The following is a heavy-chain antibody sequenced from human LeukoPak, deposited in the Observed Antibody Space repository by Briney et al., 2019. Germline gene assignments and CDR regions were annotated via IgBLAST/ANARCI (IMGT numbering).Heavy chain of an antibody. J-gene: IGHJ6*03. CDR1: GYSFTTYW. Sequence: NLGESLKISCKGSGYSFTTYWIGWVRQMPGKGLEWMGIIYPGDSDTRYSPSFQGQVTISADKSISTAYLQWSSLKASDTAMYYCARVRCSSTSCYYYYYYMDVWGKGTTVTVSS. V-gene: IGHV5-51*01. CDR3: ARVRCSSTSCYYYYYYMDV. D-gene: IGHD2-2*01. CDR2: IYPGDSDT.